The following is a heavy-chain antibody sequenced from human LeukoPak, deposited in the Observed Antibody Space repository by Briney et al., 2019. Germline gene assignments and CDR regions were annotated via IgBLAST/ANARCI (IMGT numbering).Heavy chain of an antibody. CDR3: AKGRSYGYGVTYFDY. V-gene: IGHV3-9*03. CDR2: ISWNSGSI. J-gene: IGHJ4*02. D-gene: IGHD5-18*01. Sequence: GGSLRLSCAASGFTFISFAMSWVRQAPGKGLEWVSGISWNSGSIGYADSVKGRFTISRDNAKNSLYLQMNSLRAEDMALYYCAKGRSYGYGVTYFDYWGQGTLVTVSS. CDR1: GFTFISFA.